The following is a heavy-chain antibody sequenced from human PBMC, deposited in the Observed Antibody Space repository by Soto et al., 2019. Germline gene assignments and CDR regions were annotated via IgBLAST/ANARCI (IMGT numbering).Heavy chain of an antibody. CDR3: ATLQLAGPDY. J-gene: IGHJ4*02. D-gene: IGHD6-19*01. CDR2: INTDGSGT. CDR1: AFTFSDYW. Sequence: EVQLVESGGDLVQPGGSLRLSCAASAFTFSDYWMHWVRQVPGKGLVWVSRINTDGSGTSYADFVKGRFTISRDNAKNTVFLQMKSLSAADTAVYYCATLQLAGPDYWGQGTLVTVSS. V-gene: IGHV3-74*01.